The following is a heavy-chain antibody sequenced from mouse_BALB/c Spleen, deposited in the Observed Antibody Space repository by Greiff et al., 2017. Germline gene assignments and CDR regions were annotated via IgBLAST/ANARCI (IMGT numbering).Heavy chain of an antibody. J-gene: IGHJ2*01. D-gene: IGHD1-1*01. Sequence: QVQLKESGAELVRPGTSVKVSCKASGYAFTNYLIEWVKQRPGQGLEWIGVINPGSGGTNYNEKFKGKATLTADKSSSTAYMQLSSLTSDDSAVYFCATTVVEKLDYWGQGTTLTVSS. V-gene: IGHV1-54*01. CDR1: GYAFTNYL. CDR3: ATTVVEKLDY. CDR2: INPGSGGT.